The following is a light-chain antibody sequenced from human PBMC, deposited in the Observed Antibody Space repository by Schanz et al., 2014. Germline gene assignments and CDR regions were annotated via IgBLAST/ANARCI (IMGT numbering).Light chain of an antibody. J-gene: IGLJ1*01. V-gene: IGLV2-14*02. CDR1: SSDVGSFNL. Sequence: QSALTQPASVSGSPGQSITISCTGTSSDVGSFNLVSWYQHHPDKAPKLMIYEDTKRPSGVSNRFSGSKSGNAASLTISGLQAEDEADYYCSSYTNINTPQYVFGTGTKVTVL. CDR3: SSYTNINTPQYV. CDR2: EDT.